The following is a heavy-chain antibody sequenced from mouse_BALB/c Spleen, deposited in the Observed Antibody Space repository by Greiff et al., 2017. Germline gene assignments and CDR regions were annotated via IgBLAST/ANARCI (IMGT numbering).Heavy chain of an antibody. D-gene: IGHD2-4*01. Sequence: QVTLKVSGPGILQPSQTLSLTSSFSGFSLSTSGMSVGWIRQPSGKGLEWLAHIWWNDDKYYNPALKSRLTISKDTSNNQVFLKIASVVTADTATYYCARSMITTDFDYWGQGTTLTVSS. CDR2: IWWNDDK. V-gene: IGHV8-8*01. J-gene: IGHJ2*01. CDR3: ARSMITTDFDY. CDR1: GFSLSTSGMS.